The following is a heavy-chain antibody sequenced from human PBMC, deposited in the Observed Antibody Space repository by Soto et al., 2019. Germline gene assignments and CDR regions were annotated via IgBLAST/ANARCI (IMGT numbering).Heavy chain of an antibody. V-gene: IGHV4-59*01. CDR3: PRANFCSGTNWLDT. J-gene: IGHJ5*02. CDR2: IYYSGST. CDR1: GGSISSYY. D-gene: IGHD3-3*01. Sequence: SETLSLTCTVSGGSISSYYWSWIRQPPGKGLEWIGYIYYSGSTNYNPSLKSRVTISVDTSKNQFSLMLSSVTAADTAVYYCPRANFCSGTNWLDTWCPGTLVTVSS.